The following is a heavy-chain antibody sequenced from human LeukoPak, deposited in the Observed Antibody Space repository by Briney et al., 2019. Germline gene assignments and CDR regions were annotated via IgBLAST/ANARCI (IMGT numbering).Heavy chain of an antibody. J-gene: IGHJ4*02. CDR2: IYYSGST. CDR1: GGSISSGDYY. Sequence: TLSLTCTVSGGSISSGDYYWSWIRQPPGKGLEWIGYIYYSGSTYYNPSLKSRVTISVDTSKNQFSLKLSSVTAADTAVYYCAGAGSSWYYFDYWGQGTLVTVSS. V-gene: IGHV4-30-4*01. CDR3: AGAGSSWYYFDY. D-gene: IGHD6-13*01.